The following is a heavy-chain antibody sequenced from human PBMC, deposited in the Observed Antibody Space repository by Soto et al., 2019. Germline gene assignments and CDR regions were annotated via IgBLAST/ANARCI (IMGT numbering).Heavy chain of an antibody. CDR1: GFTFSSYW. CDR2: IKPDGSEE. J-gene: IGHJ6*02. Sequence: EVQLVESGGGLVQPGGSLRLSCVDSGFTFSSYWMSWVRQAPVKGLEWVGNIKPDGSEENYVDSLKGRFTISRDNAKNSMYLQMNSLRVEDTAVYYCAIIAATGRGWDVWGQGTTVVVSS. D-gene: IGHD6-13*01. CDR3: AIIAATGRGWDV. V-gene: IGHV3-7*01.